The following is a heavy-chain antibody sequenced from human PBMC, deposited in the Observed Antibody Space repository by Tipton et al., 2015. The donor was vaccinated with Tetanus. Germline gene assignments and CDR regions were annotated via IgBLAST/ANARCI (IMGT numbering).Heavy chain of an antibody. J-gene: IGHJ4*02. Sequence: SLRLSCKGSGYSFTSYWIGWVRQMPGKGLEWMGIIYPGDSDTRYSPSFQGQVTISADKSISTAYLQWSSLKASDTAMYYCARPLNEYSSSSGFDYWGQGTLVTVSS. V-gene: IGHV5-51*01. CDR3: ARPLNEYSSSSGFDY. CDR2: IYPGDSDT. CDR1: GYSFTSYW. D-gene: IGHD6-6*01.